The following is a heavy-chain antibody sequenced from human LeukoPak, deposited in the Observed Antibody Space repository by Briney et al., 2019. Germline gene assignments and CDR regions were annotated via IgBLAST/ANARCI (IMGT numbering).Heavy chain of an antibody. J-gene: IGHJ5*02. V-gene: IGHV3-30-3*01. CDR3: ARSRYCSGGSCYFGSWFDP. CDR2: VSFDGSNE. Sequence: GGSLRLSCEASGFTFSSYAMHWVRQAPGKGLEWVSLVSFDGSNEYYTDSVKGRFTVSRDNSKNTLYLQMNSLRVADKAVYHRARSRYCSGGSCYFGSWFDPWGQGTLVTVSS. CDR1: GFTFSSYA. D-gene: IGHD2-15*01.